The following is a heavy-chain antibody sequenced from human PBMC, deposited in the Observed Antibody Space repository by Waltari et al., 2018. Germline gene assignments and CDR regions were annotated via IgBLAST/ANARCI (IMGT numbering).Heavy chain of an antibody. CDR1: GYSFTCYW. Sequence: EVQLVQSGAEVKKPVESPKISLKGSGYSFTCYWTCWVRQMPGKGLEWRGIIYPGDSDTRDSPSFQGQVTISADKSISTAYLQWSSLKASDTAMYYCASVYGDYPIWGQGTLVTVSS. D-gene: IGHD4-17*01. CDR2: IYPGDSDT. V-gene: IGHV5-51*01. CDR3: ASVYGDYPI. J-gene: IGHJ4*02.